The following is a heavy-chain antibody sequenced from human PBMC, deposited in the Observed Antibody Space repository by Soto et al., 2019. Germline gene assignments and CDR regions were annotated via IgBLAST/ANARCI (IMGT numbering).Heavy chain of an antibody. CDR2: IFYSGST. CDR1: GGSISTSRSY. J-gene: IGHJ5*02. Sequence: SETLSLTCSVSGGSISTSRSYWAWIRQPPGKGLEWLANIFYSGSTFYNPSLASRVSVSVDTSKNEFSLKLRSVTAADTAVYYCARQPTTGDTDLWFYPWGQGTLVTVAS. CDR3: ARQPTTGDTDLWFYP. D-gene: IGHD2-21*01. V-gene: IGHV4-39*01.